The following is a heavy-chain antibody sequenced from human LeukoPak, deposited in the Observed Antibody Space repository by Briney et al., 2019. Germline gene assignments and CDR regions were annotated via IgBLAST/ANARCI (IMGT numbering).Heavy chain of an antibody. CDR1: VYTFTDYY. Sequence: GASVKVSSTASVYTFTDYYIHWVRQAPGQGLVWMGLIHPNSGDTYYAQKFRGRVTMTRDTSITTAYMELNRLTSDDTVVYYCARDYSGSYTHWAQGTLLTISS. CDR2: IHPNSGDT. CDR3: ARDYSGSYTH. J-gene: IGHJ4*02. V-gene: IGHV1-2*05. D-gene: IGHD1-26*01.